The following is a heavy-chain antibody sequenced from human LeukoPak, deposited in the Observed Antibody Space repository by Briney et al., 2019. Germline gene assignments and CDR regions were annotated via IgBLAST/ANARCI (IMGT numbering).Heavy chain of an antibody. D-gene: IGHD1-26*01. CDR1: GYTFTSYG. Sequence: ASVKVSCKASGYTFTSYGINWVRQAPGQGLEWMGWINTNTGNPTYAQGFTGRFVFSLDTSVSTAYLQIGSLKAEDTAVYYCARDTISGSYVHFDYWGQGTLVTVSS. CDR3: ARDTISGSYVHFDY. J-gene: IGHJ4*02. V-gene: IGHV7-4-1*01. CDR2: INTNTGNP.